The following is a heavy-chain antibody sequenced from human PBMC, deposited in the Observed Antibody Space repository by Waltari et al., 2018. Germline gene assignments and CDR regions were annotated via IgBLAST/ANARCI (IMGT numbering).Heavy chain of an antibody. J-gene: IGHJ4*02. CDR2: IHPTDSET. CDR3: ARGTPYDY. Sequence: EVQLVQSGAEVKKPGESLKISCKASGYNFTSYWIGWVRQMLGKGLEWVGIIHPTDSETRYSPSFRGQVTISVDKSITTAYRQLSSLEPPDTAMYYCARGTPYDYWGQGTLVTAAS. D-gene: IGHD1-1*01. CDR1: GYNFTSYW. V-gene: IGHV5-51*01.